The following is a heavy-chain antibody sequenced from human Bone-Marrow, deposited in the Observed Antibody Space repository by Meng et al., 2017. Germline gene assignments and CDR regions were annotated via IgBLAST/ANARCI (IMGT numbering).Heavy chain of an antibody. CDR3: ARDYEIGRYTSGGFYFDF. Sequence: SETLSLTCTVSGGSISSGSYFWSWIRQPAGKGLEWIGRIYTSGNTNYNPSLKSRVTISLHTSKNQFSLKLSSVTAADTAIYYWARDYEIGRYTSGGFYFDFWGQGTLVTVSS. CDR2: IYTSGNT. CDR1: GGSISSGSYF. V-gene: IGHV4-61*02. J-gene: IGHJ4*02. D-gene: IGHD3-10*01.